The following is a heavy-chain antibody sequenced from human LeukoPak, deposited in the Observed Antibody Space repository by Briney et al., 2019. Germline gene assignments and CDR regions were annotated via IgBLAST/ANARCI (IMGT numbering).Heavy chain of an antibody. V-gene: IGHV3-23*01. CDR2: ISGSGGST. CDR3: ARGRYSGYDSPFDY. D-gene: IGHD5-12*01. J-gene: IGHJ4*02. Sequence: PGGSLRLSCAASGFTFSSYGMSWVRQAPGKGLEWVSAISGSGGSTYYADSVKGRFTISRDNAKNTLYLQMNSLRAEDTAVYYCARGRYSGYDSPFDYWGQGTLVTVSS. CDR1: GFTFSSYG.